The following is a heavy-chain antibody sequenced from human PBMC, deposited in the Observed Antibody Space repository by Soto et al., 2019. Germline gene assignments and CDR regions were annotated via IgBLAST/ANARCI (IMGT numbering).Heavy chain of an antibody. Sequence: PSETLSLTCTVSGGSISSYYWSWIRQPPGKGLEWIGYIYYSGSTNYNPSLKSRVTISVDTSKNQFSLKLSSVTAADTAVYYCARGSGPTSFDYWGQGTLVTVSS. J-gene: IGHJ4*02. CDR1: GGSISSYY. V-gene: IGHV4-59*01. CDR3: ARGSGPTSFDY. CDR2: IYYSGST.